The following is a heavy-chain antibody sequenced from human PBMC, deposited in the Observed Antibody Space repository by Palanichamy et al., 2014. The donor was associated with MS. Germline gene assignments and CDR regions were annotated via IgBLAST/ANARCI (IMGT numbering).Heavy chain of an antibody. V-gene: IGHV3-30-3*01. CDR2: ISYDGSNK. CDR1: GFTFSSYA. D-gene: IGHD1-1*01. CDR3: ARDGTSDAFDI. J-gene: IGHJ3*02. Sequence: QVQLVESGGGVVQPGRSLRLSCAASGFTFSSYATHWGPPGLQARGLEWVAVISYDGSNKYYADSVKGRFTISRDNSKNTLYLQMNSLRAEDTAVYYCARDGTSDAFDIWGQGTMVTVSS.